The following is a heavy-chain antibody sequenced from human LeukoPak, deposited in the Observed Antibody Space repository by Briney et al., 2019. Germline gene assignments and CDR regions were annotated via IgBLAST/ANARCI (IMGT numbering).Heavy chain of an antibody. V-gene: IGHV3-11*04. CDR2: ISDTAGTK. J-gene: IGHJ4*02. Sequence: GGSLRLSCAASGFTFSDYYMTWIRQTPGKGLEWVSYISDTAGTKSYADSVKGRFTISRDNAKNSLYLQMNSLRVEDTAVYYCAGVNYWNYPFWGQGTLVTASS. CDR1: GFTFSDYY. CDR3: AGVNYWNYPF. D-gene: IGHD1-7*01.